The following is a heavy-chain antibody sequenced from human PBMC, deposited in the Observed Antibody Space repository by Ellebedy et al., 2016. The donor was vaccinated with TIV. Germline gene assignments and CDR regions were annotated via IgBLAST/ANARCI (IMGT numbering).Heavy chain of an antibody. J-gene: IGHJ4*02. CDR3: VKDRYSSSQGDFDY. V-gene: IGHV3-64D*09. CDR2: ISSNGGST. D-gene: IGHD6-13*01. Sequence: GESLKISCSASGFTFSRNAMHWVRQAPGKGLEYVSAISSNGGSTYYADSVKGRFTISRDNSKNTPYLQMSSLRAEDTAVYYCVKDRYSSSQGDFDYWGQGTLVTVSS. CDR1: GFTFSRNA.